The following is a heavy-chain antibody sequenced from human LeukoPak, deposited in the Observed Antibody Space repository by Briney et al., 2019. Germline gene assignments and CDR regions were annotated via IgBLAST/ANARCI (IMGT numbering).Heavy chain of an antibody. CDR3: ARVGDSSGYYGYYYYYYGMDV. V-gene: IGHV3-23*01. CDR2: ISGSGGTI. J-gene: IGHJ6*02. Sequence: GGSLRLSCEASGFTFSNYAMSWVRQAPGKGLEWVSAISGSGGTIYSADSVKGRFTISRDNSKNTLYLQMNSLRAEDTAVYYCARVGDSSGYYGYYYYYYGMDVWGQGTTVTVSS. CDR1: GFTFSNYA. D-gene: IGHD3-22*01.